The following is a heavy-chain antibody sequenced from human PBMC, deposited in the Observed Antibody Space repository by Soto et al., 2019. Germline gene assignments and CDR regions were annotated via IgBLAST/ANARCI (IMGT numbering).Heavy chain of an antibody. CDR3: ARAAQAVTVFLY. CDR1: GGSFSGYH. D-gene: IGHD4-17*01. J-gene: IGHJ4*02. CDR2: INHSGST. Sequence: QVQLQQWGAGLLKPSETLSLTCAVYGGSFSGYHWSWIRQPPGKGLEWIGEINHSGSTNYNPSLKSRVTISVDTSKNQFSRKLSSVTAADTAVYYCARAAQAVTVFLYWGQGTLVTVSS. V-gene: IGHV4-34*01.